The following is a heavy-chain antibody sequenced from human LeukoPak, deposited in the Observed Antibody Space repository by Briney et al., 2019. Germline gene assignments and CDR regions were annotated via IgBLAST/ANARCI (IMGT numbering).Heavy chain of an antibody. CDR3: ARDGLYCSGGSCYFYAFDI. CDR2: INPSGGST. Sequence: ASVKVSCKASGYTFTSYYMHWVRQAPGQGLEWMGIINPSGGSTSYAQKFQGRVTMTRDTSTSTVYMELSSLRSEDTAVYYCARDGLYCSGGSCYFYAFDIWGQGTMVTVSS. D-gene: IGHD2-15*01. J-gene: IGHJ3*02. V-gene: IGHV1-46*01. CDR1: GYTFTSYY.